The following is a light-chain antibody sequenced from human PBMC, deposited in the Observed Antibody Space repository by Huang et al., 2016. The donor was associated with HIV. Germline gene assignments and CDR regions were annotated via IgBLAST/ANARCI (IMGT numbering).Light chain of an antibody. CDR2: AAS. J-gene: IGKJ4*01. V-gene: IGKV1-39*01. Sequence: DIQMTQSPSSLSGSVGDRVTITCRASQSIGTDLSWHQQRPGEAPKLLIYAASTLNRGVPSRFSGSGSGTDFTLTISSLQPEDFATYYCQQSYNTPLTFGGGTKVDI. CDR1: QSIGTD. CDR3: QQSYNTPLT.